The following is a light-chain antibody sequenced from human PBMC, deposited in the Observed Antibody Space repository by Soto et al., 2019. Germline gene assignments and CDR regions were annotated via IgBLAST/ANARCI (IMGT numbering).Light chain of an antibody. CDR3: QQYKNWPPLT. Sequence: EIVMTQSPATLSVPPGETATLSCRASQSVSYNLAWYQQKPGQGPRLLIYGAFTRATGIPARFSGSGSGTDFTLTISSLQSEDFAVYYCQQYKNWPPLTFGGGTKVEIK. J-gene: IGKJ4*01. CDR1: QSVSYN. V-gene: IGKV3-15*01. CDR2: GAF.